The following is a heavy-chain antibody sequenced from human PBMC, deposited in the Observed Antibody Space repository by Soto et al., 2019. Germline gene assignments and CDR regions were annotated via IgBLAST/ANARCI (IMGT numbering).Heavy chain of an antibody. D-gene: IGHD3-10*01. Sequence: ASVKVSCKVSGYTLTELSMHWVRQAPGKGLEWMGGFDPEDGETIYAQKFQGRVTMTEDTSTDTAYMELSSLRSEDTAVYYCATTSHGGLWFGEFHTVGVFDIWGQASLV. CDR2: FDPEDGET. V-gene: IGHV1-24*01. CDR1: GYTLTELS. J-gene: IGHJ3*02. CDR3: ATTSHGGLWFGEFHTVGVFDI.